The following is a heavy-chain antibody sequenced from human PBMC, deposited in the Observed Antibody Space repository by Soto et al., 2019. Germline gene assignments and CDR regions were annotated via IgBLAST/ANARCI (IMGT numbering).Heavy chain of an antibody. J-gene: IGHJ4*02. CDR1: GGSFSGYY. D-gene: IGHD2-2*01. Sequence: QVQLQQWGAGLLKPSETLSLTCAVYGGSFSGYYWSWIRQPPGKGLEWIGEINHSGSTNYNPSLESRVTISVDTSKNQFSLKLSSVTAADTTVYYCARTTSPIAPAAFDYWGQGTLVTISS. CDR3: ARTTSPIAPAAFDY. CDR2: INHSGST. V-gene: IGHV4-34*01.